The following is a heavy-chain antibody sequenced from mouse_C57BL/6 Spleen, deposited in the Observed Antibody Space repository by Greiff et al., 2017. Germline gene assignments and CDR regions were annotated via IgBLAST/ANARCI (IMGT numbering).Heavy chain of an antibody. D-gene: IGHD1-1*01. CDR1: GYAFTNYL. CDR3: ARHYYGSSFFAY. Sequence: VQLQESGAELVRPGTSVKVSCKASGYAFTNYLIEWVKQRPGQGLEWIGVINPGSGGTNYNEKFKGKATLTADKSSSTAYMQLSSLTSEDSAVYFCARHYYGSSFFAYGGQGTLVTVSA. V-gene: IGHV1-54*01. J-gene: IGHJ3*01. CDR2: INPGSGGT.